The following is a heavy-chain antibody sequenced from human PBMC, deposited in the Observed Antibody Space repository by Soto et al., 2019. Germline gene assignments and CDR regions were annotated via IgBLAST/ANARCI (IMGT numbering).Heavy chain of an antibody. CDR3: ASPPYCGGDCYLRGWWYFDP. CDR2: IYYSGST. J-gene: IGHJ2*01. V-gene: IGHV4-31*03. CDR1: GGSISSGGYY. Sequence: QVQLQESGPGLVKPSQTLSLTCTVSGGSISSGGYYWSWIRQHPGKGLEWIGYIYYSGSTYYNPSLQSRVTLPVEPSKNQFSLKLSSVTAADTAVYYCASPPYCGGDCYLRGWWYFDPWGRGTLVTVSS. D-gene: IGHD2-21*02.